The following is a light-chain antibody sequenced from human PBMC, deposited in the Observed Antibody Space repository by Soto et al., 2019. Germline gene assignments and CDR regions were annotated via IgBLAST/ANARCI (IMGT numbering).Light chain of an antibody. CDR3: QTWGTGIHGV. Sequence: QPVLTQSPSASASLGASVKLTCTLSSGHSSYAIAWHQQQPEKGPRYLMKLNSDGSHSKGDGIPDRFSGSSSGAERYLTISGLQSEDEADDYCQTWGTGIHGVFGGGTKLTVL. CDR2: LNSDGSH. J-gene: IGLJ3*02. V-gene: IGLV4-69*01. CDR1: SGHSSYA.